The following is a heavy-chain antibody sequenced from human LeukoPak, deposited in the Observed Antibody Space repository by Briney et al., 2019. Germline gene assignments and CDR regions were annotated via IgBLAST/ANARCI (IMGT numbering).Heavy chain of an antibody. J-gene: IGHJ4*02. CDR1: GGPITTYY. CDR2: ISGSGVI. CDR3: ARFSSIAAAFDY. D-gene: IGHD6-13*01. Sequence: SETLSLTCTVSGGPITTYYLSWIRQSAGMGLEWIGRISGSGVITYNPSLKSRVILSLDTSNNHFSLKLISVTAADTAVYYCARFSSIAAAFDYWGQGTLVTVSS. V-gene: IGHV4-4*07.